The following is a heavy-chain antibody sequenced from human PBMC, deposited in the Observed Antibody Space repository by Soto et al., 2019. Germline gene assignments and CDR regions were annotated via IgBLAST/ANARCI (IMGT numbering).Heavy chain of an antibody. CDR3: AIIGSRDLGDGNS. D-gene: IGHD3-16*01. J-gene: IGHJ4*02. Sequence: ASVKVSCKGLGYTFTSYGISWVRQAPGQGLEWMGWIRPNDGHTNYAQKFQDRVTMTRVXXXTXVXMXLXXXGSDXTAVYYCAIIGSRDLGDGNSWGQVTLVTASS. CDR2: IRPNDGHT. CDR1: GYTFTSYG. V-gene: IGHV1-18*01.